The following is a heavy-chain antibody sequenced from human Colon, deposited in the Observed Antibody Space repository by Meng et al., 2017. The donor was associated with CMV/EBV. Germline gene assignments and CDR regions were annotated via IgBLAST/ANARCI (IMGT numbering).Heavy chain of an antibody. CDR3: GRDCAWRYESRWYCHHGDGLDI. Sequence: ASVKVSCKASGYSFTNYGINWVRQAPGQGLEWMGWISPENGKTIYAQKLQGRVTMTTDTSSSTAYMELTSLRSDDTAIYYCGRDCAWRYESRWYCHHGDGLDIWGQGTMVTVSS. D-gene: IGHD6-13*01. CDR1: GYSFTNYG. J-gene: IGHJ3*02. V-gene: IGHV1-18*01. CDR2: ISPENGKT.